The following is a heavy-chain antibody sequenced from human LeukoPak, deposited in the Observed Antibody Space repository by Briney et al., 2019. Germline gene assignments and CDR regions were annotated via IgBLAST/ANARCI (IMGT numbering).Heavy chain of an antibody. CDR1: GYTFTSYA. CDR3: ARDNGGTAMAFYYYYMDV. Sequence: ASVKVSCKSSGYTFTSYAMHWVRQAPGQGLEWMGGFDPEDGETIYAQKFQGRVTMTRNTSISTAYMELSSLRSEDTAVYYCARDNGGTAMAFYYYYMDVWGKGTTVTISS. CDR2: FDPEDGET. D-gene: IGHD5-18*01. J-gene: IGHJ6*03. V-gene: IGHV1-8*02.